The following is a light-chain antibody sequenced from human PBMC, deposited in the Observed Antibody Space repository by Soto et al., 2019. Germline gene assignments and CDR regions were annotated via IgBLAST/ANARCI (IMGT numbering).Light chain of an antibody. CDR3: VQAQQSIIT. J-gene: IGKJ3*01. CDR2: LGS. CDR1: QSLLHSNGYNY. Sequence: DIVMTQSPLSLPVTPGEPASISCRSSQSLLHSNGYNYLDWYLQKPGQSPQLLIYLGSNRASGVPDRFSGSGSGTDFTSKISRVEAEDVVVYYCVQAQQSIITFGPGTKVDIK. V-gene: IGKV2-28*01.